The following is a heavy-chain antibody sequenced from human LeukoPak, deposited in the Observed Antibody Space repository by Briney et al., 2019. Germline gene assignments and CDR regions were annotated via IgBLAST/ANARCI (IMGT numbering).Heavy chain of an antibody. CDR2: INHSGST. J-gene: IGHJ4*01. V-gene: IGHV4-34*01. D-gene: IGHD3-10*01. CDR3: ARYCGSENYCISY. CDR1: GGSFSGYY. Sequence: PSETLSLTCAVYGGSFSGYYWSWIRQPPGKGLEWIGEINHSGSTNYNPSLKSRVTISADTSKNQFSLKLSSVTAADTAVYYCARYCGSENYCISYWGQGTLVTVSS.